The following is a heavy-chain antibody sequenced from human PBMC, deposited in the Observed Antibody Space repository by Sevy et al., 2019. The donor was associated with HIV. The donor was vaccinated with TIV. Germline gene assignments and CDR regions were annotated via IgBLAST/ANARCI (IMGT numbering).Heavy chain of an antibody. V-gene: IGHV3-53*01. Sequence: GGSLRLSCAVSGFSVNDNYMSWVRQAPGKGLEWVSVIYSGDNTDYTDSVKGRFTISRDNSKNKVYLQMNSLRAEDTAVYYCARDRVMYYYDSSGYYTSGYGMDVLGQGTSVTVSS. CDR1: GFSVNDNY. CDR3: ARDRVMYYYDSSGYYTSGYGMDV. J-gene: IGHJ6*02. D-gene: IGHD3-22*01. CDR2: IYSGDNT.